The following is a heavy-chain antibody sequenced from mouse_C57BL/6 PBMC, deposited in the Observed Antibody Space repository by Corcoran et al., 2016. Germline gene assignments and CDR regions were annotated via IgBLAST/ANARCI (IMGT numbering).Heavy chain of an antibody. CDR3: ALWSYYFDY. D-gene: IGHD1-1*02. J-gene: IGHJ2*01. Sequence: EVQLQQSGPELVKPVASVKISCKASGYTFTDYYMNWVKQSHGKSLEWIGDINPNNGGTSYNQKFKGKATLTVDKSSSTAYMELRSLTSEDSAVYYCALWSYYFDYWGQGTTLTVSS. CDR2: INPNNGGT. CDR1: GYTFTDYY. V-gene: IGHV1-26*01.